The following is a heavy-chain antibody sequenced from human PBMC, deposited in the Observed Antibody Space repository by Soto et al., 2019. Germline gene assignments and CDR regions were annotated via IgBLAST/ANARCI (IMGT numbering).Heavy chain of an antibody. D-gene: IGHD4-17*01. CDR2: ISLSSSTI. CDR3: ARDGLRVGAYFAS. J-gene: IGHJ4*02. Sequence: VGPLRLSCTASTFTFSNYSMNLVRQTPVKGLEWVSLISLSSSTIYYADSVKGRFTISRDNAKNSLYLQMNSLRAEDTAVYYCARDGLRVGAYFASWGQGTLVTVSS. CDR1: TFTFSNYS. V-gene: IGHV3-48*01.